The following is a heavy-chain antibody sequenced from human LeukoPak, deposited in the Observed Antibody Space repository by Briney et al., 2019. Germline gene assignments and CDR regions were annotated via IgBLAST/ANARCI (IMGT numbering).Heavy chain of an antibody. D-gene: IGHD3-10*01. V-gene: IGHV1-18*01. Sequence: ASVKVSCKASGYTFTSYGISWVRQAPGQGLEWMGWISAYNGNTNYAQKLQGRVTMITDTSTSTAYMELRSLRSDDTAVYYCARAGITMVRGVIITKYYFDYWGQGTLVTVSS. CDR3: ARAGITMVRGVIITKYYFDY. CDR1: GYTFTSYG. CDR2: ISAYNGNT. J-gene: IGHJ4*02.